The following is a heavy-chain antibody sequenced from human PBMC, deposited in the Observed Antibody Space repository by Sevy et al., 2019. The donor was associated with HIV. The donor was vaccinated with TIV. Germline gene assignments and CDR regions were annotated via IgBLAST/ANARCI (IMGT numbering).Heavy chain of an antibody. V-gene: IGHV3-30*18. Sequence: GGSLRLSCAASGFTFNSYAMQWVRQAPGKGLEWVAVISKDGRTKYYAESVKGRFTISRDNSKNTLNLQMNSLRAEDTAVFYCAKDRCTGDVCENYYYALDIWGQGTTVTVSS. J-gene: IGHJ6*02. CDR3: AKDRCTGDVCENYYYALDI. D-gene: IGHD2-8*02. CDR2: ISKDGRTK. CDR1: GFTFNSYA.